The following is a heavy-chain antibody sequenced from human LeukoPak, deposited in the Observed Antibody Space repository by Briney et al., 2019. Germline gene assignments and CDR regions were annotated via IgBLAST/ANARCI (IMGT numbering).Heavy chain of an antibody. CDR2: ISYDGNFR. J-gene: IGHJ3*01. CDR1: GFIFSTFA. CDR3: ARPAPPGGIVYGFHF. Sequence: PGGSLRLFCAASGFIFSTFAMHWVRQVPGKGLEWVALISYDGNFRSYAESVKGRFTISRDNSKDTVHLQMNSLGAEDTAVYYCARPAPPGGIVYGFHFWGQGTMVTVSS. D-gene: IGHD3-16*02. V-gene: IGHV3-30*04.